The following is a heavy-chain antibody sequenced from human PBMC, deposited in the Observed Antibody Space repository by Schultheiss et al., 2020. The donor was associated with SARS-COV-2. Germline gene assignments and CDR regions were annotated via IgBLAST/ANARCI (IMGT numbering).Heavy chain of an antibody. Sequence: GESLKISCAASGFTFSSYAMHWVRQAPGKGLEWVSSISSSSSYIYYADSVKGRFTISRDNAKNSLYLQMSSLRDEDTAVYYCARVCSSSSYGYYYMDVWGKGTTVTVAS. CDR1: GFTFSSYA. CDR3: ARVCSSSSYGYYYMDV. J-gene: IGHJ6*03. V-gene: IGHV3-21*01. D-gene: IGHD6-6*01. CDR2: ISSSSSYI.